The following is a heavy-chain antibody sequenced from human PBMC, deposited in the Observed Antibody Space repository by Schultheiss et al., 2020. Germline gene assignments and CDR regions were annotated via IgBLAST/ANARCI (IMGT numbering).Heavy chain of an antibody. CDR3: GRDNYGSIDY. CDR2: INHSGST. D-gene: IGHD3-16*01. Sequence: SETLSLTCAVYGGSYRSYYWRWIRQPPGKGLEWNGEINHSGSTNYNPSLKSRLTISVDTSKNQFSLKLTSVTAADTAVYYCGRDNYGSIDYWGQGILVNVSS. CDR1: GGSYRSYY. V-gene: IGHV4-34*01. J-gene: IGHJ4*02.